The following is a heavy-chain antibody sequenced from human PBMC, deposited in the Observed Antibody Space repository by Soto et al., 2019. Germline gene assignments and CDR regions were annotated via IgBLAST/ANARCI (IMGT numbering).Heavy chain of an antibody. J-gene: IGHJ4*02. Sequence: EVQLVESGGGILQPGGSLRLSCAASGFIFNDYAMTWVRQAPGKGLEWVSAIGCSGGNTYYAASVKGRFTISRDNSRNKVDLQMDSLRAEDTAVYYCARVDSDYINSPDNWGQGILVTVSS. CDR2: IGCSGGNT. D-gene: IGHD4-4*01. CDR3: ARVDSDYINSPDN. CDR1: GFIFNDYA. V-gene: IGHV3-23*04.